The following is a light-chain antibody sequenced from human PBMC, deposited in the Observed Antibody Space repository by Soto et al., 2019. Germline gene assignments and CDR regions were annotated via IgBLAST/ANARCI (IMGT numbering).Light chain of an antibody. CDR1: QSVSSSY. J-gene: IGKJ1*01. Sequence: EIVLTQSPGTLSLSPGERATLSCRTSQSVSSSYLAWYQQKPGQAPRLLIYGASSRATGIPDRFSGSGSGTDFTLTISSLEPEDFAVYYCQQYGRSWWTFGQGTKVEI. CDR3: QQYGRSWWT. CDR2: GAS. V-gene: IGKV3-20*01.